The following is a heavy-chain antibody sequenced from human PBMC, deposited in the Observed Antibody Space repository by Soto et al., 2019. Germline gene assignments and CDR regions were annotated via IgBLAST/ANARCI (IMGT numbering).Heavy chain of an antibody. Sequence: GASVKVPSKASGYSFSSYAISSLRHSPGQGLEWMGIINPSGGSTSYAQKFQGRVTMTRDTSTSTVYMELSSMRSEDTAVYSCARPRSDSSGPDAFDIWGQGTMVTV. CDR2: INPSGGST. V-gene: IGHV1-46*01. CDR3: ARPRSDSSGPDAFDI. CDR1: GYSFSSYA. J-gene: IGHJ3*02. D-gene: IGHD3-22*01.